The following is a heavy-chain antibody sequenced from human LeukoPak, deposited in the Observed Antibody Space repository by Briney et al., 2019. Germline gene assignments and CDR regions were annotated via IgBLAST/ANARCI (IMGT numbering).Heavy chain of an antibody. CDR1: VGSISSGDYY. CDR2: IYYSGST. Sequence: SETLSLTCTVSVGSISSGDYYWSWIRQPPGKGLEWIGYIYYSGSTYYNPSLKSRVTISVDTSKNQFSLKLSSVTAADTAVYYCARGSDCSSTSCLTDAFDIWGQGTMVTVSS. J-gene: IGHJ3*02. D-gene: IGHD2-2*01. V-gene: IGHV4-30-4*01. CDR3: ARGSDCSSTSCLTDAFDI.